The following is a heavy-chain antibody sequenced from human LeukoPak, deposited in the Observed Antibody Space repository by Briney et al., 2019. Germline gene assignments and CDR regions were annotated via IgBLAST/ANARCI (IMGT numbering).Heavy chain of an antibody. Sequence: GGSLRLSCAASGFTVSSNYMSWVRQAPGKGLEWVSVIYSGGGTYYADSVKGRFTISRDNSKNTLYLQMNSLRAEDTAVYYCARRSSGWYFEEYYFDYWGQGTLVTVSS. CDR3: ARRSSGWYFEEYYFDY. V-gene: IGHV3-66*04. J-gene: IGHJ4*02. CDR2: IYSGGGT. D-gene: IGHD6-19*01. CDR1: GFTVSSNY.